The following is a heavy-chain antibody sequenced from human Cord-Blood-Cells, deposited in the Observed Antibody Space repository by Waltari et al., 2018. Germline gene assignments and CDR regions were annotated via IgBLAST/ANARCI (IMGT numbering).Heavy chain of an antibody. V-gene: IGHV1-69*10. CDR3: ARVAHDYTFDY. Sequence: QVQLVQSGAEVKKPGSSVKVSCKASGGTFSSYAISWVRQAPGQGLEWMGWIIPILGIANYAQKFQGRVTITADKSTSTAYMELSSLGSEDTAVYYCARVAHDYTFDYWGQGTLVTVSS. CDR2: IIPILGIA. J-gene: IGHJ4*02. D-gene: IGHD2-2*02. CDR1: GGTFSSYA.